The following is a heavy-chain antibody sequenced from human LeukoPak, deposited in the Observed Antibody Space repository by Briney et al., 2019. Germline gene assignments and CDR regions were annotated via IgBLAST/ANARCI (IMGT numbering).Heavy chain of an antibody. CDR2: IYYSGST. J-gene: IGHJ3*02. CDR3: ARDIRAGHDAFDI. D-gene: IGHD3-3*02. V-gene: IGHV4-31*03. CDR1: GGSISSGGYY. Sequence: SQTLSLTCTVSGGSISSGGYYWSWIRQHPGKGLEWIGYIYYSGSTYYNPSLKSRVTISVDTSNNQFSLKLSSVTAADTAVYYCARDIRAGHDAFDIWGQGTMFTVSS.